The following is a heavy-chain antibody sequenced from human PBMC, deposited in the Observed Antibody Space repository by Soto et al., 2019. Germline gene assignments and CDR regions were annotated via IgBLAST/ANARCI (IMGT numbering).Heavy chain of an antibody. CDR3: AGYSGYDTSFDY. J-gene: IGHJ4*02. CDR1: GCSICSGGYA. CDR2: IYHSGST. Sequence: PSETLSLSCAVSGCSICSGGYAGNWIQQPPGKGLEWIGYIYHSGSTLYNPSLKSRITINPDTSKNHFSLQLNSVTPEDTAVYYCAGYSGYDTSFDYWGQGTLVTVSS. V-gene: IGHV4-30-2*05. D-gene: IGHD5-12*01.